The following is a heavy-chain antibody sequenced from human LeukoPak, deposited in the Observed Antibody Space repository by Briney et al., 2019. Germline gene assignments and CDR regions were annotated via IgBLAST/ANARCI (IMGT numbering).Heavy chain of an antibody. CDR2: IWYDGSNK. CDR3: ARGATGYSSSWYYL. V-gene: IGHV3-33*01. J-gene: IGHJ4*02. D-gene: IGHD6-13*01. CDR1: GFTFSSYG. Sequence: GGSLRLSCAASGFTFSSYGMHGVRQAPGKGLEWVAVIWYDGSNKYYADSVKGRFTISRDNSKNPLYLQMNSLRAEDTAVYYCARGATGYSSSWYYLWGQGTLVTVSS.